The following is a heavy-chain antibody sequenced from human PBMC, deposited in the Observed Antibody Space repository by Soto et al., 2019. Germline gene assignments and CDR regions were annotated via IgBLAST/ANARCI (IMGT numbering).Heavy chain of an antibody. CDR1: GFTFDDYA. Sequence: EVQLVESGGGLVQPGGSLRLSCAASGFTFDDYAMHWVRQAPGKGLEWVSGISWNSGSIGYADSVKGRFTISRDNAKNPLYLQMQSLRASDTDLYYCAKDREGWLGVGPLPWIQFDYWGQGTLVTVSS. V-gene: IGHV3-9*01. J-gene: IGHJ4*02. CDR3: AKDREGWLGVGPLPWIQFDY. D-gene: IGHD5-18*01. CDR2: ISWNSGSI.